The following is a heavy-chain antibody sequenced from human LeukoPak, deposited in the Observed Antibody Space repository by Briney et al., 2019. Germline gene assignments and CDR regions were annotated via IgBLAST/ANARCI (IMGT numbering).Heavy chain of an antibody. CDR3: ARDPYDSTAYGAFDI. V-gene: IGHV3-7*01. CDR2: INQDGSG. CDR1: GFTFTSYW. D-gene: IGHD3-22*01. J-gene: IGHJ3*02. Sequence: GRSLRLSCAASGFTFTSYWMTWVRQAPGKGLEWVANINQDGSGEHVDSVKGRFTISRDNAKNSLYLQMNSLTAEDTAVYYCARDPYDSTAYGAFDIWGQGTMVTVSS.